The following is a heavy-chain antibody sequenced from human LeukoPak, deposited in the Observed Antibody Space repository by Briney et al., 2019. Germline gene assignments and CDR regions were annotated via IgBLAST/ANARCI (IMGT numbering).Heavy chain of an antibody. J-gene: IGHJ4*02. V-gene: IGHV3-48*01. CDR2: ISSGGSTI. CDR3: ARGWRRSGYDSDDFDY. CDR1: GFIFGDYN. Sequence: GGSLRLSCAASGFIFGDYNMNWVRQAPGKGLEWVSYISSGGSTIYYADTVKGRFTISRDNARNSLYLQMNSLRAEDTAVYYCARGWRRSGYDSDDFDYWGQGTLVTVSS. D-gene: IGHD5-12*01.